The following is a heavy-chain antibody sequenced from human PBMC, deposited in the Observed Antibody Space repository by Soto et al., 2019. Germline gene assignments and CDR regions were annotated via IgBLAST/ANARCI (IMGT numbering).Heavy chain of an antibody. CDR2: ITPMYDSS. D-gene: IGHD1-26*01. CDR3: ATWRTYSGSYCFDY. J-gene: IGHJ4*02. Sequence: QVQLVQSGAELKKPGSSVNVSCAASGGTFKTYTINWVRQAPGQGLEWIGQITPMYDSSNYAQSFQGRVTIIAYKSTNIAYMELSGLRSEDTALYYCATWRTYSGSYCFDYWGQGTLVSVSS. CDR1: GGTFKTYT. V-gene: IGHV1-69*06.